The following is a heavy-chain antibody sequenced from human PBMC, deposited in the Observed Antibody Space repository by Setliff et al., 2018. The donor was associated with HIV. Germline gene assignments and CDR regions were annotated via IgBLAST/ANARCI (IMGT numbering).Heavy chain of an antibody. CDR2: ISYSGSA. J-gene: IGHJ6*02. V-gene: IGHV4-39*07. CDR3: ARIPQLLDYAMDV. CDR1: GGSISGNNYY. D-gene: IGHD2-2*01. Sequence: SETLSLTCTVSGGSISGNNYYWGWIRQPPGKGLEWIGSISYSGSAYYNPSLKSRVTISVDTSKNQFSLKVTSVTAADTAVYYCARIPQLLDYAMDVWGQGTTVT.